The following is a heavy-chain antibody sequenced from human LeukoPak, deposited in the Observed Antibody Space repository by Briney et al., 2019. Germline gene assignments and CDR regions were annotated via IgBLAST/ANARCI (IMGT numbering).Heavy chain of an antibody. D-gene: IGHD3-10*01. Sequence: GGSLRLSCAASGFTFSSYSMNWVRQAPGKGLEWVSAISGSGGSTYYADSVKGRFTISRDNSKNTLYLQMNSLRAEDTAVYYCARIDYYGSGDGGDYWGQGTLVTVSS. CDR1: GFTFSSYS. J-gene: IGHJ4*02. CDR3: ARIDYYGSGDGGDY. CDR2: ISGSGGST. V-gene: IGHV3-23*01.